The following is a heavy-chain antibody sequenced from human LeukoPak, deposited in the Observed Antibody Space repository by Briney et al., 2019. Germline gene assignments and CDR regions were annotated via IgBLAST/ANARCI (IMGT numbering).Heavy chain of an antibody. J-gene: IGHJ6*02. CDR2: IIPIFGTA. V-gene: IGHV1-69*13. CDR3: ARDLWLRAHTYYYYGMDV. D-gene: IGHD5-12*01. Sequence: SVKVSRKASGYTFTSYYMHWVRQAPGQGLEWMGGIIPIFGTANYAQKFQGRVTITADESTSTAYMELSSLRSEDTAVYYCARDLWLRAHTYYYYGMDVWGQGTTVTVSS. CDR1: GYTFTSYY.